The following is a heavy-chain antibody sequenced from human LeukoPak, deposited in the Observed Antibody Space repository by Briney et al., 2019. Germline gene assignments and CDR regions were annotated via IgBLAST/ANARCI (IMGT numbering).Heavy chain of an antibody. D-gene: IGHD6-13*01. CDR2: IFYIENT. CDR3: ARGGIAAAGTSYYYYLGV. V-gene: IGHV4-59*01. CDR1: GGSISSYY. Sequence: PSETLSLTCSVSGGSISSYYWSWIRQPPGKGLEWIGDIFYIENTNYNPSLKSRVTVSVDTSKNQFSLKLSSVTAADTAVYYCARGGIAAAGTSYYYYLGVWGKGTTVTVSS. J-gene: IGHJ6*03.